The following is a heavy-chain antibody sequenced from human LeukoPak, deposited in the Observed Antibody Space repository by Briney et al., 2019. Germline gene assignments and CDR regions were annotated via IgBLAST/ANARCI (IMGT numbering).Heavy chain of an antibody. CDR1: GFTFDDYA. CDR3: AKDRMTTVTGHYYYGMDV. J-gene: IGHJ6*02. Sequence: GGSLRLSCAASGFTFDDYAMHWVRQAPGKGLEWVSGISWNSGSIGYADSVKGRFTISRDNAKNSLYLQMNSLRAEDTALYYCAKDRMTTVTGHYYYGMDVWGQGTTVTVSS. CDR2: ISWNSGSI. D-gene: IGHD4-17*01. V-gene: IGHV3-9*01.